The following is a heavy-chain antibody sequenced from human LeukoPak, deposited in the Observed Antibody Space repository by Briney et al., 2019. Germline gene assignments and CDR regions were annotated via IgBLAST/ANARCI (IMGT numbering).Heavy chain of an antibody. D-gene: IGHD2-15*01. CDR2: INHSGST. V-gene: IGHV4-34*01. J-gene: IGHJ4*02. Sequence: PGTLSLTCAVYGGSFSGYYWSWIRQPPGKGLEWIGEINHSGSTNYNPSLKSRVTISVDTSKNQFSLKLSSVTAADTAVYYCARVTKRGGPFDYWGQGTLVTVSS. CDR1: GGSFSGYY. CDR3: ARVTKRGGPFDY.